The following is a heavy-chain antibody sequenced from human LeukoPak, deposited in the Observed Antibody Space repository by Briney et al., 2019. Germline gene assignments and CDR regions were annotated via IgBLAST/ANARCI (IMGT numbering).Heavy chain of an antibody. CDR2: IYHSGST. D-gene: IGHD3-10*01. CDR3: ARVYFSLERFGDLRAFDI. V-gene: IGHV4-4*02. J-gene: IGHJ3*02. CDR1: GGSISSSNW. Sequence: NTSETLSLTCAVSGGSISSSNWWSWVRQPPGKGLEWIGEIYHSGSTNYNPSLKSRVTISVDKSKNQFSLKLSSVTAADTAVYYCARVYFSLERFGDLRAFDIWGQGTMVTVSS.